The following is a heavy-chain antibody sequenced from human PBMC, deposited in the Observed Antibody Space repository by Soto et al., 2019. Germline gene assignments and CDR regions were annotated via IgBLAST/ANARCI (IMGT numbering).Heavy chain of an antibody. V-gene: IGHV1-24*01. CDR2: FDPEDGET. CDR3: ATSPPYSGYDFRIWFDP. D-gene: IGHD5-12*01. J-gene: IGHJ5*02. CDR1: GYTLTELS. Sequence: ASVKVSCKVSGYTLTELSMHWVRQAPGRGLEWMGGFDPEDGETIYAQKFQGRVTMTEDTSTDTAYMEPSSLRSEDTAVYYCATSPPYSGYDFRIWFDPWGQGTLVTVHS.